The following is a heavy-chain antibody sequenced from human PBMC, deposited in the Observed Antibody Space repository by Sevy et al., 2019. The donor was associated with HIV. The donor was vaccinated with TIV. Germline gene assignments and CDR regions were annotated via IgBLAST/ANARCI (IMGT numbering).Heavy chain of an antibody. D-gene: IGHD5-18*01. CDR1: GFTFSSYA. CDR3: AKKVNTEIDYYMDV. J-gene: IGHJ6*03. CDR2: ISGSGGST. Sequence: GSLRLSCAASGFTFSSYAMSWVRQAPGKGLEWVSAISGSGGSTYYADPVKGRFTISRDNSKNTLYLQMNSLRAEDTAVYYCAKKVNTEIDYYMDVWGKGTTVTVSS. V-gene: IGHV3-23*01.